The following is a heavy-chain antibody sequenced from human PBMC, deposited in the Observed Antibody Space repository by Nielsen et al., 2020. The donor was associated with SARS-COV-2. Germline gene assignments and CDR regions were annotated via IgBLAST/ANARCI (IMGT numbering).Heavy chain of an antibody. D-gene: IGHD3-9*01. CDR3: ARLRDDGYYFDTGPFDY. V-gene: IGHV3-48*03. CDR1: GFSLINYE. J-gene: IGHJ4*02. Sequence: GGSLRLSCAASGFSLINYEMNWVRQAPGKGLEWLSYTSTHESTIYYADSVKGRFTISRDDAKNSLYLQMDSLRAEDTTVYYCARLRDDGYYFDTGPFDYWGQGALVTVSS. CDR2: TSTHESTI.